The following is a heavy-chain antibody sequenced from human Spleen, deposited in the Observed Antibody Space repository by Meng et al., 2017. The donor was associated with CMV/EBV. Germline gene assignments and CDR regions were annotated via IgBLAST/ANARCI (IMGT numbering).Heavy chain of an antibody. D-gene: IGHD3-16*01. CDR1: GASSKKYN. Sequence: QVTPKGLCPGIGKHSETLSLTCIVLGASSKKYNWNWVRQPAGQGLEWIGLIQVIGHTVYNPSLKSRVTVSLDASKSQFSLTLNSVTAADTATYYCAGSRPGGGACDYWGQGTLVTVSS. CDR3: AGSRPGGGACDY. J-gene: IGHJ4*02. CDR2: IQVIGHT. V-gene: IGHV4-4*07.